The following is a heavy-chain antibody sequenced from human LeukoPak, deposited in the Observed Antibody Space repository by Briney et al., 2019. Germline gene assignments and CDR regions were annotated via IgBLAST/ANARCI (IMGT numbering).Heavy chain of an antibody. CDR1: GFTFSSFG. CDR2: IRSDGSIK. Sequence: PGGSLRLSCAASGFTFSSFGMHWVRQAPGKGLEWVAFIRSDGSIKYYADSVKGRFTISRDNSRDTLDLQMNSLRTEDTAVYYCAKDEGYYYDILTGYFKGSWFDPWGQGTLVTVSS. D-gene: IGHD3-9*01. CDR3: AKDEGYYYDILTGYFKGSWFDP. V-gene: IGHV3-30*02. J-gene: IGHJ5*02.